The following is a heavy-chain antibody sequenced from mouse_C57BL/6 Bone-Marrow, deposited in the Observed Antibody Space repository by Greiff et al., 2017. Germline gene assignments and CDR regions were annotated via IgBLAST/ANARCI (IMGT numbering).Heavy chain of an antibody. Sequence: VQRVESGAELARPGASVKLSCKASGYTFTSYGISWVKQRTGQGLEWIGEIYPRSGNTYYNEKFKGKATLTADKSSSTAYMELRSLTSEDSAVYFCARQGPAWFAYWGQGTLVTVSA. CDR2: IYPRSGNT. CDR3: ARQGPAWFAY. CDR1: GYTFTSYG. J-gene: IGHJ3*01. V-gene: IGHV1-81*01. D-gene: IGHD3-3*01.